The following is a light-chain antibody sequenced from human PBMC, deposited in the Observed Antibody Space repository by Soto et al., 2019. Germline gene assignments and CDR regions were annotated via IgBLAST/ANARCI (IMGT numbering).Light chain of an antibody. J-gene: IGKJ5*01. CDR2: GAS. V-gene: IGKV3-20*01. Sequence: EIVLTQSPGTLSLSPGERATLSCLASQSVSNNYLAWYQQKPGQAPRLLIYGASNRATGIPDRLSGSGSGTDFTLTISRLEPEDFAVYYCQQYGSSITFGQGTRLEIK. CDR1: QSVSNNY. CDR3: QQYGSSIT.